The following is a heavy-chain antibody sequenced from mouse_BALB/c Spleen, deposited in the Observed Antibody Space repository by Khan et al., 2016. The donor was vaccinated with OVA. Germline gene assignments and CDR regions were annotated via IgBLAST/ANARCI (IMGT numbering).Heavy chain of an antibody. D-gene: IGHD1-1*02. Sequence: QVRLQQSGAELVKPGASVKLSCKASGYTFTSYYIYWVKQRPGQGLEWIGGIIPSNGDTNFNERFKSKATLTVDKSSSTAYMQLSSLTSEDSAVYYCTRSGWAAFGYWGQGTLVTVSA. J-gene: IGHJ3*01. CDR3: TRSGWAAFGY. V-gene: IGHV1S81*02. CDR1: GYTFTSYY. CDR2: IIPSNGDT.